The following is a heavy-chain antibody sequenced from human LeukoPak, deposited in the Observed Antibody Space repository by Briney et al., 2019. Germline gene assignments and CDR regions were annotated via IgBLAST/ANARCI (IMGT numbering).Heavy chain of an antibody. V-gene: IGHV4-39*01. CDR1: GGSISSSSYY. Sequence: SETLSLTCTVSGGSISSSSYYWGWIRQPPGKGLEWIGSIYYSGSTYYNPSLKSRVTISVDTSKNQFSLKLSSVTAADTAVYYSERQGTSASYYYYYYMDVWGKGTTVTVSS. CDR3: ERQGTSASYYYYYYMDV. J-gene: IGHJ6*03. CDR2: IYYSGST. D-gene: IGHD1-26*01.